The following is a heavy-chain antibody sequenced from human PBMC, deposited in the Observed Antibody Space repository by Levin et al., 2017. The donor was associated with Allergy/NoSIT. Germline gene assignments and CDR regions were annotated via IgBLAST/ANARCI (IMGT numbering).Heavy chain of an antibody. CDR2: INHSGST. Sequence: SETLSLTCAVYGGSFSGYYWSWIRQPPGKGLEWIGEINHSGSTNYNPSLKSRVTISVDTSKNQFSLKLSSVTAADTAVYYCARKYYYGSGGLNWFDPWGQGTLVTVSS. J-gene: IGHJ5*02. CDR1: GGSFSGYY. V-gene: IGHV4-34*01. CDR3: ARKYYYGSGGLNWFDP. D-gene: IGHD3-10*01.